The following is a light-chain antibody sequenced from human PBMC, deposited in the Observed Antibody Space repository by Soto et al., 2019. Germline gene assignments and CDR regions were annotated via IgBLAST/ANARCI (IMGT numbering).Light chain of an antibody. CDR2: EVS. CDR1: SSDIGDYNY. CDR3: SSYAGTNNFYV. Sequence: QSVLTQPASVSGSPGQSITISCTGTSSDIGDYNYVSWFQQHPGRAPKLLIYEVSKRPSGVPDRFSGSKSDNTASLTVSGLQAEDEADYYCSSYAGTNNFYVFGTGTKVTVL. J-gene: IGLJ1*01. V-gene: IGLV2-8*01.